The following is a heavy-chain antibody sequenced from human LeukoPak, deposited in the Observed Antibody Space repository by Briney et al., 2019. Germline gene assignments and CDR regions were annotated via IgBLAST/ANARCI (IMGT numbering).Heavy chain of an antibody. J-gene: IGHJ4*02. V-gene: IGHV4-34*01. CDR3: ARVYYDSSGSAAGLDY. D-gene: IGHD3-22*01. Sequence: SETLSLTCAVYGGSFSGYYWSWLRQPPGKGLEWIGEINHSGSTNYNPSLKSRVTISVDTSKNQFSLKLSSVTAADTAVYYCARVYYDSSGSAAGLDYWGQGTLVTVSS. CDR1: GGSFSGYY. CDR2: INHSGST.